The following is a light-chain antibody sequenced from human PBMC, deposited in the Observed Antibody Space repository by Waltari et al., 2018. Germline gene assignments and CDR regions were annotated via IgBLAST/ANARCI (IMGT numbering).Light chain of an antibody. Sequence: DIQMTQSPSSLSASVGDRVTITCRASQDITNALVWFQQRPGKAPKRLIYAASSLQSGVPSRFSGSGFGTEFTLTISSLQPEDFATYYCLQHNNYPRTFGQGTKVEIK. CDR3: LQHNNYPRT. V-gene: IGKV1-17*01. CDR2: AAS. J-gene: IGKJ1*01. CDR1: QDITNA.